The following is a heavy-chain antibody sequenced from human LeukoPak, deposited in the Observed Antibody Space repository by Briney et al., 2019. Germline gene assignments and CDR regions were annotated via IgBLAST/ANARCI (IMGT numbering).Heavy chain of an antibody. J-gene: IGHJ4*02. CDR3: TTDATSDGLWY. CDR2: IKSKTEGEAT. D-gene: IGHD2-21*01. CDR1: GFIFNSAW. V-gene: IGHV3-15*01. Sequence: GGSLRLSCAASGFIFNSAWMSWVRQAPGKGLEWVGRIKSKTEGEATDYAAPVKGRFSLSRDDSKNTLYLQMNSLKTEDTAVYYCTTDATSDGLWYWGQGTLATVSS.